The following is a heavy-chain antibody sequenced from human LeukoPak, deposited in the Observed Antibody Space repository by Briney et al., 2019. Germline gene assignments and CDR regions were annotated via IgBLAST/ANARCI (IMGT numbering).Heavy chain of an antibody. CDR2: IRYDGSNK. Sequence: QTGGSLRLSCAASGFTFSSYGMHWVRQAPGKGLEWVAFIRYDGSNKYYADSVKGRFTISRDNSKNTLYLQMNSLRAEDTAVYYCAKAAYYGDYVLDYWGQGTLVTVSS. CDR1: GFTFSSYG. J-gene: IGHJ4*02. V-gene: IGHV3-30*02. D-gene: IGHD4-17*01. CDR3: AKAAYYGDYVLDY.